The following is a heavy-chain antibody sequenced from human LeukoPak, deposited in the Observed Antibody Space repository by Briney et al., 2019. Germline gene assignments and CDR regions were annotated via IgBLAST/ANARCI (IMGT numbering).Heavy chain of an antibody. J-gene: IGHJ4*02. D-gene: IGHD5-12*01. CDR3: ARDADTRGYSGYDYGGGFDY. V-gene: IGHV1-8*02. Sequence: ASVKVSCKASGYTFTSYYMHWVRQATGQGLEWMGWMNPNSGNTGYAQKFQGRVTMTRNTSISTAYMELSSLRSEDTAVYYCARDADTRGYSGYDYGGGFDYWGQGTLVTVSS. CDR2: MNPNSGNT. CDR1: GYTFTSYY.